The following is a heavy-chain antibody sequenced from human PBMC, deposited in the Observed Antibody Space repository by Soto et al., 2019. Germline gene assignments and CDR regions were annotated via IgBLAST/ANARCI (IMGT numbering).Heavy chain of an antibody. V-gene: IGHV1-69*01. CDR1: SYA. D-gene: IGHD6-6*01. Sequence: SYAISWVRQAPGQGLEWMGGIIPIFGTANYAQKFQGRVTITADESTSTAYMELSSLRSEDTAVYYCARLISIAEGLDYWGQGTLVTVSS. J-gene: IGHJ4*02. CDR2: IIPIFGTA. CDR3: ARLISIAEGLDY.